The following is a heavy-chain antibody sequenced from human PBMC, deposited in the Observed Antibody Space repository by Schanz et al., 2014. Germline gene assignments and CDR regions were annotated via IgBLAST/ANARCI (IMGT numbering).Heavy chain of an antibody. V-gene: IGHV3-33*01. CDR1: GFTFSSYG. D-gene: IGHD5-18*01. CDR3: ARVALPGYSSPRDAFDI. J-gene: IGHJ3*02. Sequence: VQLVESGGGWVQPGGSLRLSCAASGFTFSSYGMHWVRQAPGKGLEWVAVIWYDGSNKYYADSVKGRFTISRDNSKNTLFLQMNSLRAEDTAVYYCARVALPGYSSPRDAFDIWGQGTMVTVSS. CDR2: IWYDGSNK.